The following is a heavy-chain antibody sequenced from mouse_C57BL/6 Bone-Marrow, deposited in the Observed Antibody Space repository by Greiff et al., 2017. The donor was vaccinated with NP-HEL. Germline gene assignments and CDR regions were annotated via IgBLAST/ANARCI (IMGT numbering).Heavy chain of an antibody. CDR2: INPYNGDT. Sequence: EVQLQESGPELVKPGDSVKISCKASGYSFTGYFMNWVMQSHGKSLEWIGRINPYNGDTFYNQKFKGKATLTVDKSSSTAHMELRSLTSEDSAVYYCARNARTTVVRDYAMDYWGQGTSVTVSS. CDR3: ARNARTTVVRDYAMDY. J-gene: IGHJ4*01. V-gene: IGHV1-20*01. CDR1: GYSFTGYF. D-gene: IGHD1-1*01.